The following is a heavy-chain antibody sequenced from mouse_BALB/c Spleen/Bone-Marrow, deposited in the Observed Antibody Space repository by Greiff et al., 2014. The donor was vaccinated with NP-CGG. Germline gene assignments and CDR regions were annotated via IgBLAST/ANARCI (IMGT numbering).Heavy chain of an antibody. J-gene: IGHJ2*01. CDR2: INPYNDGT. CDR1: GYTFTSYV. V-gene: IGHV1-14*01. CDR3: AREGVDYFDY. Sequence: EVHLVESGPELVKPGASVKMSCEASGYTFTSYVMHWVKQKPGQGLEWIGYINPYNDGTKYNEKFKGKATLTSDKSSSTAYMELSSLTSEDSAVYYCAREGVDYFDYWGQGTTLTVSS.